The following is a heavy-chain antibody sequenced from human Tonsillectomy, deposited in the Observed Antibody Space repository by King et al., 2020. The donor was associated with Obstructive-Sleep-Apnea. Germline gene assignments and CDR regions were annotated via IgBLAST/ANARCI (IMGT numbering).Heavy chain of an antibody. V-gene: IGHV5-10-1*03. CDR2: IDPSDSYT. D-gene: IGHD3-9*01. CDR1: GYSFTSYW. J-gene: IGHJ6*02. CDR3: ARIFQGGTGVGYYGMDV. Sequence: QLVQSGAEVKKPGESLRISCKGSGYSFTSYWITWVRQMPGKGLEWMGRIDPSDSYTNYSPSFQGHVTISADKSISTAYLQWSSLKASDTAMYYCARIFQGGTGVGYYGMDVWGQGTTVTVSS.